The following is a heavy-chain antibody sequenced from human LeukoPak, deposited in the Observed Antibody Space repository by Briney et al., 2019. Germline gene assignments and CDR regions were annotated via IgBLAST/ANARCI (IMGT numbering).Heavy chain of an antibody. Sequence: SGPTLMNSTQTLTLTFTFSGFSLSPSGVGVGLIRQPPGKALEWLTLIYWNDGNRYTPSLKSRLNITKVTSKNQMVLTMANKYPEDTATYYCAQTETYDDSSGYGVGAFDIWGQGTMVTVSS. J-gene: IGHJ3*02. D-gene: IGHD3-22*01. V-gene: IGHV2-5*01. CDR2: IYWNDGN. CDR1: GFSLSPSGVG. CDR3: AQTETYDDSSGYGVGAFDI.